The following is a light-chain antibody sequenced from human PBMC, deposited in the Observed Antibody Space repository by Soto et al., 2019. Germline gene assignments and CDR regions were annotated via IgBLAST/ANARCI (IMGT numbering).Light chain of an antibody. CDR2: GAS. CDR1: QSVSSSY. V-gene: IGKV3-20*01. Sequence: EIVLTQSPGTLSLSPGERATLSCRASQSVSSSYLAWYQQKLGQAPRLLIYGASSRETGIPDRFSGSGAGTECTRTISRLEPEDVEVYYCQQYGSSPRTFGQGTQVDIK. J-gene: IGKJ1*01. CDR3: QQYGSSPRT.